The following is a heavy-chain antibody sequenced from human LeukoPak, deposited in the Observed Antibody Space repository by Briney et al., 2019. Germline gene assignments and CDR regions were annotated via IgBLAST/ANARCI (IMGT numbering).Heavy chain of an antibody. V-gene: IGHV4-61*02. J-gene: IGHJ6*04. CDR3: AIGYCSSTSCYGPMDV. CDR1: GDSLSRGNFY. Sequence: SETLSLTCTVSGDSLSRGNFYCNWIRQPAGKGLEWIGRIYTSGNTDYNPSLKSRVTISLDMSNNHFSLRLSSVTAADTAVYYCAIGYCSSTSCYGPMDVWGKGTTVTVSS. D-gene: IGHD2-2*03. CDR2: IYTSGNT.